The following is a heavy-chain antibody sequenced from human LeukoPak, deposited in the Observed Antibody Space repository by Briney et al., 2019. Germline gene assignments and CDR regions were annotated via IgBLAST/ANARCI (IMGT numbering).Heavy chain of an antibody. Sequence: PSETLSLTCTVSGGSISNYFWSWIRQPPGKGLEWIGYIYYSGSTDYNPSLKSRVTISVDTSKNQFSLKLSSVTAADTAVYYCARDRFGGSSMDVWGKGTTVTVSS. D-gene: IGHD3-16*01. CDR3: ARDRFGGSSMDV. V-gene: IGHV4-59*01. CDR1: GGSISNYF. CDR2: IYYSGST. J-gene: IGHJ6*03.